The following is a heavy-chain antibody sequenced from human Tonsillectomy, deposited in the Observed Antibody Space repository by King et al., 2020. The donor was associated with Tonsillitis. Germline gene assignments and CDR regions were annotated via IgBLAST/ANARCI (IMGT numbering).Heavy chain of an antibody. J-gene: IGHJ4*02. Sequence: VQLQQWGAGLLKPSETLSLTCAVYGGSFSGYYWSWIRQPPGQGLEWIGKMNRSVGTNYNPSLKSRVTISVDTSQNQVSLHLTSVTAADTALYYCARGEFSRALDYWGQGTLVTVSS. CDR2: MNRSVGT. V-gene: IGHV4-34*01. CDR1: GGSFSGYY. CDR3: ARGEFSRALDY. D-gene: IGHD2-2*01.